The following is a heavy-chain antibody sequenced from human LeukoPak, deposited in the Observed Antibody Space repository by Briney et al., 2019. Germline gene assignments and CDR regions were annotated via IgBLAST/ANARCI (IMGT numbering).Heavy chain of an antibody. CDR2: INPNSGGT. J-gene: IGHJ5*02. D-gene: IGHD1-1*01. V-gene: IGHV1-2*02. CDR1: GYTFTGYY. CDR3: ARDSNWNGDWFDP. Sequence: ASVKVSCKASGYTFTGYYMHWVRQAPGQGLEWMGWINPNSGGTNYAQKFQGRVTMTRDTSISTAYMELSRLRSDDTAVYYCARDSNWNGDWFDPWGQGTLVTVSS.